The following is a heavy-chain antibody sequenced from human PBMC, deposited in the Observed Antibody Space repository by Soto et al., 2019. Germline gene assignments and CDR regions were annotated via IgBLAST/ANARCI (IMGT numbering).Heavy chain of an antibody. CDR2: IYYTGST. J-gene: IGHJ4*02. Sequence: PSETLSLTCTVSGGSMSSSYYWTWIRQSPGKGLEWIGYIYYTGSTYYNPSLKSRVTISVDTSKNQFSLKLSSVTAADTAVYYCARVVAATHNDYWGQGTLVTVSS. CDR1: GGSMSSSYY. V-gene: IGHV4-31*03. CDR3: ARVVAATHNDY. D-gene: IGHD2-15*01.